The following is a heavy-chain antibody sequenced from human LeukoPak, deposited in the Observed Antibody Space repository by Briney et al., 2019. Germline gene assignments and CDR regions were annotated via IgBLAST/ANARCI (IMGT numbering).Heavy chain of an antibody. CDR3: VRNSGELGS. J-gene: IGHJ5*02. CDR2: IYSAGGT. Sequence: GGSLRLSCAASGFTVSNNYMSWVGRAAGKGLEGVALIYSAGGTYYADSVKGRFTISRDNSKNTLHLQMNSLRAEDTGVYYCVRNSGELGSWGQGTLVTVSS. V-gene: IGHV3-53*01. D-gene: IGHD2-21*01. CDR1: GFTVSNNY.